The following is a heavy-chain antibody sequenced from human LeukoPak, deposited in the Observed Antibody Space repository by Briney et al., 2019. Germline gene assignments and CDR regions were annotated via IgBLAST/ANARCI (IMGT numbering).Heavy chain of an antibody. CDR1: GGSLSGYY. J-gene: IGHJ5*02. Sequence: SETLSLTRAVYGGSLSGYYWSWIRQPPGKGLEWIGEINHSGSTNYNPSLKTRVTISVDKSKNQFSLKLSSVTAADTAVYYCARGDGGPWGEGTLVTVSS. V-gene: IGHV4-34*01. CDR3: ARGDGGP. CDR2: INHSGST.